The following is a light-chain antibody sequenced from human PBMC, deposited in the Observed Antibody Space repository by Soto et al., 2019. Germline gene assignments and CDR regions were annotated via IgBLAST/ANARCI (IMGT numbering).Light chain of an antibody. V-gene: IGLV1-47*01. CDR3: AAWDDSLSGVV. CDR2: RNN. CDR1: SSNIGSNY. J-gene: IGLJ2*01. Sequence: QSVLTQPPSASGTHGQRVTISCSGSSSNIGSNYVYWYQQLPGTAPKLLIYRNNQRPSGVPDRFSGSKPGTSASLAISGLRSEDEADYYCAAWDDSLSGVVFGGGTQLTXL.